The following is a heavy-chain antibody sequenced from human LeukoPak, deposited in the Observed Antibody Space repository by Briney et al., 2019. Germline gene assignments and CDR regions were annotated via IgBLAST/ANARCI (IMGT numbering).Heavy chain of an antibody. CDR2: INNVGRDT. Sequence: GGSLRLSCAAYGFTFSTYWMNWVRRVPGKGLGWVSCINNVGRDTAYAGSVKGRFTISRDNAKNTLYLQMNSLRAEDSAVYFCARDLNDLLQNYRSTWYPADYWGQGTLVTVSS. J-gene: IGHJ4*02. V-gene: IGHV3-74*01. CDR3: ARDLNDLLQNYRSTWYPADY. CDR1: GFTFSTYW. D-gene: IGHD6-13*01.